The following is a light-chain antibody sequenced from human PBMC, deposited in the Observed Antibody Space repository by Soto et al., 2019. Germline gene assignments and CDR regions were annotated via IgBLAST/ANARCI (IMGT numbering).Light chain of an antibody. CDR3: SSYTSRSTLAVL. V-gene: IGLV2-14*01. CDR2: EVS. Sequence: QSALTQPASVSGSPGQSITISCTGATSDIGAYNYVSWYQQHPGKAPKLLISEVSNRPSGVSDRFSGSKSGNTASLTISGLQADDEADYYCSSYTSRSTLAVLFGGGTKLTVL. CDR1: TSDIGAYNY. J-gene: IGLJ2*01.